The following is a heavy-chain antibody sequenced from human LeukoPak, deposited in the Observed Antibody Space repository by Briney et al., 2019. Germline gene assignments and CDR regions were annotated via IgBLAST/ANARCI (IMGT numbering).Heavy chain of an antibody. CDR2: INHSGST. CDR1: GGSFSGYY. V-gene: IGHV4-34*01. D-gene: IGHD5-12*01. Sequence: SETLSLTCAVYGGSFSGYYWSWIRQPPGKGLEWIGEINHSGSTNYNPSLKSRVTISVDTSKNQFSLKLSSVTAADTAVYYCANSNGENQWLGKRNWFDLWGQGTLVTVSS. CDR3: ANSNGENQWLGKRNWFDL. J-gene: IGHJ5*02.